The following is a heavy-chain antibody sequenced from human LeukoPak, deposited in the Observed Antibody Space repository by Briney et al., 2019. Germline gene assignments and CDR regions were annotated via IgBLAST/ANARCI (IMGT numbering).Heavy chain of an antibody. V-gene: IGHV1-18*01. CDR1: GYTFTSYG. Sequence: ASVKVSCKASGYTFTSYGISWVRQAPGQGLEWMGWISAYNGNTNYAQKLQGRVTMTTDTSTSTAYMELRSLRSNDTAVYYCAREADSYSSSSGTRGYFDYWGQGTLVTVSS. CDR2: ISAYNGNT. J-gene: IGHJ4*02. D-gene: IGHD6-6*01. CDR3: AREADSYSSSSGTRGYFDY.